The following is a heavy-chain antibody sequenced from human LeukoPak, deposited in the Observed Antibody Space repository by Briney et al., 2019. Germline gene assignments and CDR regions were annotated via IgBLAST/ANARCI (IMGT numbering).Heavy chain of an antibody. V-gene: IGHV1-69*05. CDR3: ARDQLGSWLLSTPMRYYFDY. D-gene: IGHD3-3*01. CDR2: IIPIFGTA. CDR1: GYTFTSYG. J-gene: IGHJ4*02. Sequence: SVKVSCKASGYTFTSYGISWVRQAPGQGLEWMGRIIPIFGTANYAQKFQGRVTITTDESTSTAYMELSSLRSEDTAVYYCARDQLGSWLLSTPMRYYFDYWGQGTLVTVSS.